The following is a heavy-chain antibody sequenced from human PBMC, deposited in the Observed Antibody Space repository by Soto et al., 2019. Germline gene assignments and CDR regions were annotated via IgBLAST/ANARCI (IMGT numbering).Heavy chain of an antibody. CDR3: ATRRDASYYYYGMDV. CDR2: ISGSGGST. CDR1: GFTFSTYA. Sequence: EVQLLESGGGLVQPGGSLRLSCAASGFTFSTYAMNWVRQAPGKGLEWVSAISGSGGSTYYADSVKGRFTISRDNSKNTLFLQMSSLRAEDTAVYYCATRRDASYYYYGMDVWGQGTTVTVSS. V-gene: IGHV3-23*01. J-gene: IGHJ6*02. D-gene: IGHD2-2*01.